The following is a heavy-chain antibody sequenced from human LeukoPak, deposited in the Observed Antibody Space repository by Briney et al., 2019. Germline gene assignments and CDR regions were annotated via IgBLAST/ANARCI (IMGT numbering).Heavy chain of an antibody. Sequence: PSETLSLTCAISGGSFSGYYWTWIREAPGKGLEWIGEMHYSGATSYKPSLRGRVTISRVTSENQLYLEVTCVTAADTAVYYCARGILGLYYFDVWGRGIPVTVSS. CDR2: MHYSGAT. CDR1: GGSFSGYY. CDR3: ARGILGLYYFDV. V-gene: IGHV4-34*01. J-gene: IGHJ2*01. D-gene: IGHD3-16*01.